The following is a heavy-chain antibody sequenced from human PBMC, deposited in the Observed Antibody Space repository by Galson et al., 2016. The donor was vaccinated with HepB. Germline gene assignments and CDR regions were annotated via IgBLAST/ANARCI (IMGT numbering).Heavy chain of an antibody. Sequence: SLRLSCAASGFTFSGYAMHWVRQAPAKGLEWVAAVAYDGSNKYYTDSVKGRFTISRDNAENSLYLQMHSLRPEDTAVYYCARDLSPSYADNWYDALDLWGQGTLVTVSS. CDR2: VAYDGSNK. D-gene: IGHD2-2*01. J-gene: IGHJ3*01. CDR3: ARDLSPSYADNWYDALDL. CDR1: GFTFSGYA. V-gene: IGHV3-30*03.